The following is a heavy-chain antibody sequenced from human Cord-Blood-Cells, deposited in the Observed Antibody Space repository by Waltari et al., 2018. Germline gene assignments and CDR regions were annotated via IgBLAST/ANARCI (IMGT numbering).Heavy chain of an antibody. CDR1: GGTFSSSA. CDR2: IIPIFGTA. V-gene: IGHV1-69*01. J-gene: IGHJ3*02. D-gene: IGHD3-22*01. CDR3: ARGCYYYDSIGYAFDI. Sequence: QVQLVQSGAEVKKPGSSVKVSCKASGGTFSSSAISWVRTAPGQGLEWMGGIIPIFGTANYAQKFQGRVTITADESTSTAYMELSSLRSEDTAVYYCARGCYYYDSIGYAFDIWGQGTMVTVSS.